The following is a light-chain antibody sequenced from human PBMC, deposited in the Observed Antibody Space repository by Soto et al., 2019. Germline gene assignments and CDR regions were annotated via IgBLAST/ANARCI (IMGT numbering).Light chain of an antibody. J-gene: IGLJ1*01. V-gene: IGLV1-44*01. CDR1: SSNIGSNI. CDR2: SNN. Sequence: QSVLTQPPSASGTPGQRVTISCSGTSSNIGSNIVNWYQQLPGTAPKLLIYSNNQRPSGVPDRFSGSKSGTSASLAISGLQSEDEADYYCAACDDCLHALYVSGAGTKVPVL. CDR3: AACDDCLHALYV.